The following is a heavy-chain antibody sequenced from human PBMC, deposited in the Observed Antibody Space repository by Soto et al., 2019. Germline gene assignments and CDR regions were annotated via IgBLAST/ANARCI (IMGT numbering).Heavy chain of an antibody. D-gene: IGHD4-4*01. CDR3: ARWKDDYNFFDY. J-gene: IGHJ4*02. Sequence: PSETLSLTCTVSGGSISSGDYYWSWIRQPPGKGLEWIGYIYYSGSTYYNPSLKSRVTISVDTSKKQFSLKLSSVTAADTAVYYCARWKDDYNFFDYWGQGNLVTVSS. V-gene: IGHV4-30-4*01. CDR1: GGSISSGDYY. CDR2: IYYSGST.